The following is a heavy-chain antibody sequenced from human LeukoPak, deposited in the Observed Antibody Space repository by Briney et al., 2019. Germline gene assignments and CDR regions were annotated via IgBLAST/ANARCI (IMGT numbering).Heavy chain of an antibody. D-gene: IGHD6-19*01. V-gene: IGHV1-2*02. CDR1: GYTFTDYY. CDR3: ARERRFSSSYSVFGY. Sequence: GASVKVTFKASGYTFTDYYIHGVRQAPGQGLEWMGWIVPNSGGTNYAQKFQGRVTLTRDTSISTAHMELSRLRSDDTAVYYCARERRFSSSYSVFGYWGQGTLVTVSS. J-gene: IGHJ4*02. CDR2: IVPNSGGT.